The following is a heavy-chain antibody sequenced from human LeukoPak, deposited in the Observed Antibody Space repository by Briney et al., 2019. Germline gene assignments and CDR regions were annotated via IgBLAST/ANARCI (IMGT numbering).Heavy chain of an antibody. D-gene: IGHD3-10*01. CDR1: GYTFTGYY. CDR3: ARDGSGVWFDY. Sequence: ASVKVSCKASGYTFTGYYMHWVRQAPGQGLYWMGWINPNSGGTNYAQKLQGRVTLTTETSTSTAYMELRSLRSDDTAVYYCARDGSGVWFDYWGQGTLVTVSS. J-gene: IGHJ4*02. V-gene: IGHV1-2*02. CDR2: INPNSGGT.